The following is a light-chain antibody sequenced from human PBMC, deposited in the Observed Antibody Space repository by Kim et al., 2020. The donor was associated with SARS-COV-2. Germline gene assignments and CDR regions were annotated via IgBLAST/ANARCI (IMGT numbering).Light chain of an antibody. J-gene: IGKJ1*01. CDR1: QSIGSY. CDR3: QQCYSTPRT. V-gene: IGKV1-39*01. Sequence: ASVGDRVTITCRASQSIGSYLTWYQQKPGKAPQLLIYAAATLQSGVPSRFSGSGSGTDFTLTISSLQPEDFATYYCQQCYSTPRTFGQGTKVDIK. CDR2: AAA.